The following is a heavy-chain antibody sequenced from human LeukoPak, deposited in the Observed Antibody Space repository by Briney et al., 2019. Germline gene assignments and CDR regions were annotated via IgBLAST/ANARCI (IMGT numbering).Heavy chain of an antibody. CDR1: GGSFSGYY. V-gene: IGHV4-34*01. CDR2: INHSGST. CDR3: AREAVAYYDSSGYYNFDY. Sequence: SETLSLTCAVYGGSFSGYYWSWIRQPPGKGLEWIGEINHSGSTNYNPSLKSRVTISVDTSKNQFSLKLSSVTAADTAVYYCAREAVAYYDSSGYYNFDYWGQGTLVTVSS. D-gene: IGHD3-22*01. J-gene: IGHJ4*02.